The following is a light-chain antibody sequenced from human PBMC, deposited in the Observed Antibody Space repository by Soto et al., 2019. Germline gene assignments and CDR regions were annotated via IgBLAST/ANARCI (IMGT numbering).Light chain of an antibody. Sequence: EIVLTQSPATLSLSPGERATLSCRASQSVSSSLAWYQQKPGQPPRLLIHDASNRATDIPARFSGSGSGTDFTLTISSLEPEDFAVYYCQQRSNWPPGVTFGPGTKVDVK. CDR3: QQRSNWPPGVT. V-gene: IGKV3-11*01. CDR1: QSVSSS. CDR2: DAS. J-gene: IGKJ3*01.